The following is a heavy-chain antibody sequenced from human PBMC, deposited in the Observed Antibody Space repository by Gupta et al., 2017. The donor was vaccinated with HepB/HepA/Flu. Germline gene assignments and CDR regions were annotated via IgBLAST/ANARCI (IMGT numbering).Heavy chain of an antibody. D-gene: IGHD6-6*01. V-gene: IGHV3-43*02. J-gene: IGHJ4*02. Sequence: EVQLVESGGGVVQPGGSRRISCAASGLTFDDYDMYWVRQGPGKGLEWVSLISGNIGSTYYADSVNGRFTISRDNSKNSLYLQMNSLRTEDTALYYCAKVEYRSSSAPFDYWGQGTLFTVSS. CDR2: ISGNIGST. CDR1: GLTFDDYD. CDR3: AKVEYRSSSAPFDY.